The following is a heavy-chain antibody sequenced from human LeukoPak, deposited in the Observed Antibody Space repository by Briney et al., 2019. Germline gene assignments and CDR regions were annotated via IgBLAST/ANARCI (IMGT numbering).Heavy chain of an antibody. CDR1: GGTFSSYA. CDR3: ARWFRGYDSSGYDY. CDR2: IIPIFGTA. Sequence: EASVKVSCKASGGTFSSYAISWVRQAPGQGLEWMGGIIPIFGTANYAQKFQGRVTITADESTSTAYMELSSLRSEDTAVYYCARWFRGYDSSGYDYWGQGTLVTVSS. D-gene: IGHD3-22*01. V-gene: IGHV1-69*13. J-gene: IGHJ4*02.